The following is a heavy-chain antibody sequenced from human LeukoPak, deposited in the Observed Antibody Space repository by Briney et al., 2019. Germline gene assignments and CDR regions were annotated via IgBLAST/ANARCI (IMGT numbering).Heavy chain of an antibody. CDR2: IYYSGST. D-gene: IGHD6-19*01. V-gene: IGHV4-39*01. CDR3: ARPQWQWGFDP. Sequence: SETLSLTCTVSGGSISSSSYSWGWIRQPPGKGLEWIGSIYYSGSTYYNPSLKSRVTISVDTSKNQFSLKLSSVTAADTAVYYCARPQWQWGFDPWGQGTLVTVSS. CDR1: GGSISSSSYS. J-gene: IGHJ5*02.